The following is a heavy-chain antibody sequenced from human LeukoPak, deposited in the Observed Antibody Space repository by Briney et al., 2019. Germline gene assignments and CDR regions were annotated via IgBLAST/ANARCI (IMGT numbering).Heavy chain of an antibody. D-gene: IGHD2-2*02. J-gene: IGHJ4*02. CDR2: IYYSGST. CDR3: ARGPCSSTSCYTGAFDY. CDR1: GYSISSGYY. Sequence: SETLSLTCTVSGYSISSGYYWGWIRQPPGKGLEWIGYIYYSGSTNYNPPLKSRVTISVDTSKNQFSLKLSSVTAADTAVYYCARGPCSSTSCYTGAFDYWGQGTLVTVSS. V-gene: IGHV4-61*01.